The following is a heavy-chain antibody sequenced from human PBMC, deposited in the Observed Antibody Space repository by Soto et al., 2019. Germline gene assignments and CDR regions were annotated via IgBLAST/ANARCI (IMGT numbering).Heavy chain of an antibody. CDR1: GFTFSSYS. CDR2: ISSSSSYI. CDR3: AREQYLRDDYGDYEPLGPYYYYYYMDV. Sequence: GGSLSLSCAASGFTFSSYSMNWVRQAPGKGLEWVSSISSSSSYIYYADSVKGRFTISRDNAKNSLYLQMNSLRAEDTAVYYCAREQYLRDDYGDYEPLGPYYYYYYMDVWVKGTTVTVSS. D-gene: IGHD4-17*01. V-gene: IGHV3-21*01. J-gene: IGHJ6*03.